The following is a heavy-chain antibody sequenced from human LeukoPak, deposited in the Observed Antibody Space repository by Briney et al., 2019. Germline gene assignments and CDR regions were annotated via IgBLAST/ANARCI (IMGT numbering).Heavy chain of an antibody. CDR3: ARDLDYGDYVGVDY. Sequence: ASVKVSCKASGYSFTGYYMHWVRQAPGQGLEWMGWINPNSGNTNYAQKFQDRVTMTRDTPISTAYMELSRLRSEDTAVYYCARDLDYGDYVGVDYWGQGTLVTVSS. V-gene: IGHV1-2*02. J-gene: IGHJ4*02. CDR1: GYSFTGYY. D-gene: IGHD4-17*01. CDR2: INPNSGNT.